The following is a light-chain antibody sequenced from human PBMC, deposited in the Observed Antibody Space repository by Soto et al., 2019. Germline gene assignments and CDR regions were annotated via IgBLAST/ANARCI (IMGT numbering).Light chain of an antibody. Sequence: RAVVAGSSEQWMTISCTGTSSDVGGYNYVSWYQQHPGKAPKLMIYDVSNRPSGVSNRFSGSKSGNTASLTISGLQAEDEADYYCSSYTSSSTLNYVFGTGTKVTVL. J-gene: IGLJ1*01. V-gene: IGLV2-14*01. CDR1: SSDVGGYNY. CDR2: DVS. CDR3: SSYTSSSTLNYV.